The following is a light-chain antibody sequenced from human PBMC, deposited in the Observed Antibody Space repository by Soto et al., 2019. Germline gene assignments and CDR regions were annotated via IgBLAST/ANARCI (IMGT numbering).Light chain of an antibody. CDR2: EVR. Sequence: QSAPTQPASVSGSPGQSITISCTGTSSDIGSYDLVSWYQQHADKVPKLIIYEVRKRPSGVSNRFSGSKSGNTASLTISGLQAEDEADYYCCSGSTTFYVLGTGTKLTVL. J-gene: IGLJ1*01. V-gene: IGLV2-23*02. CDR1: SSDIGSYDL. CDR3: CSGSTTFYV.